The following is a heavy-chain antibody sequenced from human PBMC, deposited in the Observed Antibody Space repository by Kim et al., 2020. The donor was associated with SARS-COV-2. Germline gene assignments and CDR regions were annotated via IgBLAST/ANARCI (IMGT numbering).Heavy chain of an antibody. CDR2: ISGSGGST. J-gene: IGHJ3*02. D-gene: IGHD2-15*01. V-gene: IGHV3-23*01. CDR3: AKHSSGCSGGSCYGLGGAFDI. CDR1: GFTFSSYA. Sequence: GGSLRLSCAASGFTFSSYAMSWVRQAPGKGLEWVSAISGSGGSTYYADSVKGRFTISRDNSKNTLYLQMNSLRAEDTAVYYCAKHSSGCSGGSCYGLGGAFDIWGQGTMVTVSS.